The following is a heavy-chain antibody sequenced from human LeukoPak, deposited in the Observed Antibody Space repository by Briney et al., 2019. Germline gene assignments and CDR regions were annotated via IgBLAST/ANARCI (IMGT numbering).Heavy chain of an antibody. CDR2: IYWDDDK. Sequence: SGPTLVKPTQTLTLTCTCSGFSFSTSGVGVGWIRQHPGKALEWLVLIYWDDDKRYSPSLKSRLTITEDTSKNQVVLTITNMDPVDTATYYCAHRPNDYGDYEWLDYWGQGTLVTVSS. CDR3: AHRPNDYGDYEWLDY. J-gene: IGHJ4*02. D-gene: IGHD4-17*01. CDR1: GFSFSTSGVG. V-gene: IGHV2-5*02.